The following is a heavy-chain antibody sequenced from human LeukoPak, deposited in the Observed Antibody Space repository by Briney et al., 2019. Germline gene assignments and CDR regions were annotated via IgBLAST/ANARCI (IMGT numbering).Heavy chain of an antibody. J-gene: IGHJ4*02. CDR3: GKSEAYSFAYGIDF. V-gene: IGHV3-23*01. CDR1: GFIFGSYA. D-gene: IGHD5-18*01. CDR2: ISGGGGST. Sequence: GGSLRLSCAASGFIFGSYAMSWVRQAPGKGLEWVSGISGGGGSTYYADSVKGRFTISRDNSRDTLYLQMNSLRAEDTAVYYCGKSEAYSFAYGIDFWGEGTLVTVSS.